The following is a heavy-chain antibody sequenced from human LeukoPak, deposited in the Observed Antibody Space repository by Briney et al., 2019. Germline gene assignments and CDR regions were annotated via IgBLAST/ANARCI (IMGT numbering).Heavy chain of an antibody. CDR1: GFTLNRNW. CDR3: ARGLLGGYDPPFDH. D-gene: IGHD5-12*01. V-gene: IGHV3-23*01. J-gene: IGHJ4*02. CDR2: VSAGGVFS. Sequence: PGGSLSLSCAASGFTLNRNWMHGVRHAPAKGLEGVSGVSAGGVFSYCGDSVKGRLTMSGAQSKSTLYLQMNRLRAEDTAVYYCARGLLGGYDPPFDHWGQGTLVTVSS.